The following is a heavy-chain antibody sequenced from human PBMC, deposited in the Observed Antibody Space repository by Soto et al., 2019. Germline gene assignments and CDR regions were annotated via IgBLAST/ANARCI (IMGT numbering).Heavy chain of an antibody. J-gene: IGHJ4*02. CDR1: GFTFDDYA. Sequence: PGGSLRLSCAASGFTFDDYAMHWVRQAPGKGLEWVSGISWNSGSIGYADSVKGRFTISRDNAKNSLYLQMNSLRAEDTALYYCAKGRMATIKYYFDYWGQGTLVTVSS. V-gene: IGHV3-9*01. CDR3: AKGRMATIKYYFDY. CDR2: ISWNSGSI. D-gene: IGHD5-12*01.